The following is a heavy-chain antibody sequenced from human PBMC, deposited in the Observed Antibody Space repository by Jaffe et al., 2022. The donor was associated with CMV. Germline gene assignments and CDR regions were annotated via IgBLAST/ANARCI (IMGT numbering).Heavy chain of an antibody. Sequence: EVQLVESGGGLVKPGGSLRLSCAASGFTFSSYSMNWVRQAPGKGLEWVSSISSSSSYIYYADSVKGRFTISRDNAKNSLYLQMNSLRAEDTAVYYCARDLSMSVAGRDYFDYWGQGTLVTVSS. V-gene: IGHV3-21*01. D-gene: IGHD6-19*01. J-gene: IGHJ4*02. CDR3: ARDLSMSVAGRDYFDY. CDR2: ISSSSSYI. CDR1: GFTFSSYS.